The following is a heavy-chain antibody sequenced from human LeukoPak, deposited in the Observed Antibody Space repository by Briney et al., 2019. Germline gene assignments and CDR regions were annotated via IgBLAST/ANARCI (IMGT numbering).Heavy chain of an antibody. J-gene: IGHJ3*02. V-gene: IGHV1-2*02. CDR3: ATGGSGDYLAVDI. D-gene: IGHD4-17*01. CDR2: INPNSGDT. Sequence: GASVKVSCKASGYTFTDYYIHWVRQAPGQGLEWMGWINPNSGDTKYAQKFQGGVTMTRDTSISTAYMELSRLRSDDTAVYYCATGGSGDYLAVDIWGQGTVVTVSS. CDR1: GYTFTDYY.